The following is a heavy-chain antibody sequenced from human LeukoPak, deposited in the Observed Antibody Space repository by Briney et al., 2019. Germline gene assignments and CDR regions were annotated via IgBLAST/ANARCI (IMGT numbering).Heavy chain of an antibody. D-gene: IGHD2-8*01. CDR1: GGSISGSSYY. CDR3: ARGGPNGPI. V-gene: IGHV4-39*07. J-gene: IGHJ3*02. Sequence: PSETLSLTCTVSGGSISGSSYYWGWIRQPPGKGLEWIGSIYYSGSTYYNPSLKSRVTISVDTSKNQFSLKLSSVTAADTAVYYCARGGPNGPIWGQGTMVTVSS. CDR2: IYYSGST.